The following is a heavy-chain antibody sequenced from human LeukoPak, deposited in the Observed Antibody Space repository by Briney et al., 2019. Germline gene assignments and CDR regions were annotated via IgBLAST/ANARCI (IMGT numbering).Heavy chain of an antibody. CDR2: INPSGGST. CDR1: GYTFTSYY. D-gene: IGHD2-15*01. Sequence: GASVKVFCKASGYTFTSYYMHWVRQAPGQGLEWMGIINPSGGSTSYAQKFQGRVTMTRDMSTSTVYMELSSLRSEDTAVYYCARAGILNWFDPWGQGTLVTVSS. J-gene: IGHJ5*02. V-gene: IGHV1-46*01. CDR3: ARAGILNWFDP.